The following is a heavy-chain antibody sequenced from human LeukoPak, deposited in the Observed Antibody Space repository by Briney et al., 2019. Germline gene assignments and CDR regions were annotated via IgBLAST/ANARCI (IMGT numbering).Heavy chain of an antibody. D-gene: IGHD3-22*01. CDR2: IYHSGST. Sequence: SQTLSLTCAVSGGSISSGGYSWSWIRQPPGKGLEWIGYIYHSGSTYYNPSLKSRVTISVDRSKNQFSLKLSSVTAADTAVYYCARVLYDSSGYYYFDYWGQGTLVTVPS. J-gene: IGHJ4*02. CDR1: GGSISSGGYS. V-gene: IGHV4-30-2*01. CDR3: ARVLYDSSGYYYFDY.